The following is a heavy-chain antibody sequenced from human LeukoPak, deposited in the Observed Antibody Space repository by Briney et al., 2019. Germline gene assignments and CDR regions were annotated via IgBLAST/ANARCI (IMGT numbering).Heavy chain of an antibody. Sequence: ASVKVSCKASGYTFTGYYMHWVRQAPGQGLEWMGWINPNSGGTNYAQKFQGRVTMTRDTSTSTVYMELSSLRSEDTAVYYSARGLPSAWYLDNRGQGTLVTVSS. CDR3: ARGLPSAWYLDN. J-gene: IGHJ4*02. CDR2: INPNSGGT. D-gene: IGHD2-15*01. CDR1: GYTFTGYY. V-gene: IGHV1-2*02.